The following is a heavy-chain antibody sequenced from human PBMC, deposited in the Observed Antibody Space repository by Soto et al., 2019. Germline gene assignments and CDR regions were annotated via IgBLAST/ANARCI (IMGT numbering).Heavy chain of an antibody. CDR2: ILDSGTT. CDR3: ARHRGLPAQYYFDS. D-gene: IGHD2-2*01. CDR1: GGSVNRGSYY. V-gene: IGHV4-61*01. J-gene: IGHJ4*02. Sequence: TLSLTCFVSGGSVNRGSYYWTWIRQPPGKGLEWIGYILDSGTTDYNPSLKSRVTMSVDTSKNQFSLNLRSVTAADTAVYYCARHRGLPAQYYFDSWGQGVVVTVSS.